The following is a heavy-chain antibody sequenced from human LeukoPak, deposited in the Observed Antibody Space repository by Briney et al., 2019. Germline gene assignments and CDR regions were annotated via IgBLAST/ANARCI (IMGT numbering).Heavy chain of an antibody. CDR3: ARGVVGCSGGSCYASLFDY. CDR2: IYTSGST. J-gene: IGHJ4*02. Sequence: SQTLSLTCTVSGGSISSGSYYWSWIRQPAGKGLEWIGRIYTSGSTNYNPSLKSRVTISVDTSKNQFSLKLSSVTAADTAVYYCARGVVGCSGGSCYASLFDYWGQGTLVTVSS. D-gene: IGHD2-15*01. CDR1: GGSISSGSYY. V-gene: IGHV4-61*02.